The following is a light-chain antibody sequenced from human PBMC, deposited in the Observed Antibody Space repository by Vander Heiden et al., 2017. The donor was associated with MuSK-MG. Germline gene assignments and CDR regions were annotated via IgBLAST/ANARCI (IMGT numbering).Light chain of an antibody. CDR3: SADTSSSTLV. Sequence: STLTQPASVSGSPGQSITISCTGNRSDVGGYNYVSWHQQHPGKAHKLMIYDVSKRPSGVYNRFSGSKSGNTAAPTISGLQAEDEADYYCSADTSSSTLVFGGGTKLTVL. CDR1: RSDVGGYNY. J-gene: IGLJ2*01. V-gene: IGLV2-14*01. CDR2: DVS.